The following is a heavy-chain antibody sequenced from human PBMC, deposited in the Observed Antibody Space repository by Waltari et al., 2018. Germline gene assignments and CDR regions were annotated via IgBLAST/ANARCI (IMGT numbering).Heavy chain of an antibody. D-gene: IGHD2-2*01. V-gene: IGHV4-34*01. J-gene: IGHJ6*02. CDR3: ARGRQCSSTSCYHWGNYYYYYGMDV. Sequence: QVQLQQWGAGLLTPSETLSLTGAVDGGSFSGYYWSWIRQPPGKGLEWSGEINHSGSTNYNPSLKSRVTISVDTSKNQFSLKLSSVTAADTAVYYCARGRQCSSTSCYHWGNYYYYYGMDVWGQGTTVTVSS. CDR2: INHSGST. CDR1: GGSFSGYY.